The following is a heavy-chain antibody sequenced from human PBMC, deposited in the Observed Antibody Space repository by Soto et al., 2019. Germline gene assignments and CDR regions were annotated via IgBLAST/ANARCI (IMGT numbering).Heavy chain of an antibody. Sequence: QVQLVESGGGVVQPGRSLRLSCAASGFTFSTYGMHWVRQAPGKGLQWVAVIWYNGSNKYYGDSVKGRFTISRDNSKNTLDLQMNSLRAEDTAVYYCARDTLAAGIDGMDVWGQGTTVTVSS. CDR1: GFTFSTYG. V-gene: IGHV3-33*01. CDR2: IWYNGSNK. CDR3: ARDTLAAGIDGMDV. D-gene: IGHD6-13*01. J-gene: IGHJ6*02.